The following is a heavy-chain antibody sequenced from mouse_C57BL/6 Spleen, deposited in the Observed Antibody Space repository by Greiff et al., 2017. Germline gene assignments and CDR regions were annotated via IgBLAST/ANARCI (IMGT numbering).Heavy chain of an antibody. CDR3: ARKGVPYYGSSYFDY. D-gene: IGHD1-1*01. V-gene: IGHV1-59*01. J-gene: IGHJ2*01. CDR2: IDPSDSYT. CDR1: GYTFTSYW. Sequence: VQLQQPGAELVRPGTSVKLSCKASGYTFTSYWMHWVKQRPGQGLEWIGVIDPSDSYTNYNQKFKGKATLTVDPSSSTAYMQLSSLTSEDSAVYYCARKGVPYYGSSYFDYWGQGTTLTVSS.